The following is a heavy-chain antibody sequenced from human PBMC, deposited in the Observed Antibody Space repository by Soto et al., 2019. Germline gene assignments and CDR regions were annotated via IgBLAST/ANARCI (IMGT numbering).Heavy chain of an antibody. Sequence: ASLKVSCKASGVTFSSYAISWVRQAPGQGLEWMGGIIPIFGTANYAQKFQGRVTITADESTSTAYMELSSLRSEDTAVYYCARDKRITMVRGVTLYYYYGMDVWGQGTTVTVSS. CDR2: IIPIFGTA. CDR1: GVTFSSYA. V-gene: IGHV1-69*13. D-gene: IGHD3-10*01. J-gene: IGHJ6*02. CDR3: ARDKRITMVRGVTLYYYYGMDV.